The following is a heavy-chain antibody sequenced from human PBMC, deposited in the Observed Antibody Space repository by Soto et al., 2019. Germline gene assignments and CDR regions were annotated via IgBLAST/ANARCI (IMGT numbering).Heavy chain of an antibody. CDR1: GYIFTSYA. CDR2: ISAYNGNT. V-gene: IGHV1-18*01. J-gene: IGHJ4*02. CDR3: ARDLGNSYGYVLAY. Sequence: GASVKVSCKASGYIFTSYAMHCVRQAPGQRLEWMGWISAYNGNTNYAQKLQGRVTMTTDTSTSTAYMELRSLRSDDTAVYYCARDLGNSYGYVLAYWGQGTLVTVSS. D-gene: IGHD5-18*01.